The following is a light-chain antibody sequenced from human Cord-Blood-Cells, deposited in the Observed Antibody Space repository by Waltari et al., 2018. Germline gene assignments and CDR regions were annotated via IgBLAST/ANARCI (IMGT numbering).Light chain of an antibody. Sequence: QSALTQPASVSGSPGQSITFSCTRTSSDVGGYNYVSWYQQHPGKAPKLMIYDDSNPPSGVSNRFSGSKTWNTASPTISRLNAYDEADYYCSSYTRSSTVVFGGGTKLSVL. CDR1: SSDVGGYNY. J-gene: IGLJ2*01. CDR3: SSYTRSSTVV. V-gene: IGLV2-14*01. CDR2: DDS.